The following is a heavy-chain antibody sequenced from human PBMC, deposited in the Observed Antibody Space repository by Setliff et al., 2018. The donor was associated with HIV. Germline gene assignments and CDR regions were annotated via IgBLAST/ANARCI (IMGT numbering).Heavy chain of an antibody. CDR2: INAGNGNT. D-gene: IGHD3-10*01. Sequence: VQVSCKASGYTFTSYAMHWVRQAPGQRLEWMGWINAGNGNTKYSQKFQGRVTITRDTSASTAYMELSSLRSEDTAVYYCARGRGASGAFDIWGQGTMVTVSS. CDR1: GYTFTSYA. CDR3: ARGRGASGAFDI. J-gene: IGHJ3*02. V-gene: IGHV1-3*01.